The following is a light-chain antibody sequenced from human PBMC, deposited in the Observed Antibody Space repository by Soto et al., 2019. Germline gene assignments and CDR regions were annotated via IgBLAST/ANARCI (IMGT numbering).Light chain of an antibody. CDR2: EVS. CDR3: SSFTTSNTGV. Sequence: QSALTQPPSASGSPGQSVTISCTGTSSDIGGYNYVSWYQQHPGKAPKLVIYEVSDRPSGVSNRFSASKSGNTASLTISGLQAEDEADYYCSSFTTSNTGVFGGGTKLTVL. CDR1: SSDIGGYNY. V-gene: IGLV2-14*01. J-gene: IGLJ3*02.